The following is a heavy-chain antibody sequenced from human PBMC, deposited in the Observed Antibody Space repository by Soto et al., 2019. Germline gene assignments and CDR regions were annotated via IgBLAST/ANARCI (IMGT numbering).Heavy chain of an antibody. CDR2: IIPIFGTA. CDR1: GGTFSSYA. J-gene: IGHJ6*02. D-gene: IGHD3-10*01. CDR3: ARGGGWVRGVIIGSYYYGMDV. V-gene: IGHV1-69*06. Sequence: ASVKVSCKASGGTFSSYAISWVRQAPGQGLEWMGGIIPIFGTANYAQKFQGRVTITADKSTSTAYVELSSLRSEDTAVYYCARGGGWVRGVIIGSYYYGMDVWGQGTTVTVSS.